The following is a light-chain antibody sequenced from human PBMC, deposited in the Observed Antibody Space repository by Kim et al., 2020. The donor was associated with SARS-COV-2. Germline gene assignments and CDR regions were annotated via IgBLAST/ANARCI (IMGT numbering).Light chain of an antibody. Sequence: LPPGERATLSCRASQSVSSYLAWYQQKPGQAPRLLIYDASNRATGIPVRFSGSGSGTDFTLTISSLEPEDFAVYYCQHRGNWPLTFGGGTKVDIK. CDR2: DAS. CDR3: QHRGNWPLT. CDR1: QSVSSY. J-gene: IGKJ4*01. V-gene: IGKV3-11*01.